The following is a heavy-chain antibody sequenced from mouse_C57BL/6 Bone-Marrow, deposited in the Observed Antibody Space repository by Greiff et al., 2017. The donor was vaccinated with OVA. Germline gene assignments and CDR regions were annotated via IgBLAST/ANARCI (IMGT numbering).Heavy chain of an antibody. CDR3: ARGGYYGNHGGFAY. D-gene: IGHD2-1*01. Sequence: VKLMESGAELVKPGASVKMSCKASGYTFTTYPIEWMKQNHGKSLEWIGNFHPYNDDTKYNEKFKGKATLTVEKSSSTVYLELSRLTSDDSAVYYCARGGYYGNHGGFAYWGQGTLVTVSA. V-gene: IGHV1-47*01. CDR1: GYTFTTYP. J-gene: IGHJ3*01. CDR2: FHPYNDDT.